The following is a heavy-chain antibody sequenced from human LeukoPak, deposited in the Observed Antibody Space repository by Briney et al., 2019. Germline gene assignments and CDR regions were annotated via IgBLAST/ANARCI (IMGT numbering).Heavy chain of an antibody. CDR1: GFTFSDYY. V-gene: IGHV3-11*01. CDR2: ISSSGNII. D-gene: IGHD1-20*01. J-gene: IGHJ4*02. CDR3: ARRRYNWNAIDY. Sequence: GGSLRLSCAASGFTFSDYYMSWIRQAPGKGLEWVSYISSSGNIIYYADSVKGRFTISRDNAKNSLYLQMNSLRAEDTAVYYCARRRYNWNAIDYWGQGTLVTVSS.